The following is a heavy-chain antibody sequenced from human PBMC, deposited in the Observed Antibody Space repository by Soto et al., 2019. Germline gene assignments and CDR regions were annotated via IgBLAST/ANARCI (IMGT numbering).Heavy chain of an antibody. V-gene: IGHV3-74*01. CDR3: VRGNSGYGNFDY. CDR2: ISSDGRTT. Sequence: EVQLVESGGGLVQPGGSLRLSCAASGFTLSGYWMHWVRQVPGKGLVWVSRISSDGRTTNYADSVGGRFTISRDNAMNTLYVQMNSLRAEDTAVYYCVRGNSGYGNFDYWGQGTLVTVSS. D-gene: IGHD5-12*01. J-gene: IGHJ4*02. CDR1: GFTLSGYW.